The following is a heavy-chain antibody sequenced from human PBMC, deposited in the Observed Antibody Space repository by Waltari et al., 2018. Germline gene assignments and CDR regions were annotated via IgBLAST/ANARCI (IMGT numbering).Heavy chain of an antibody. Sequence: EVQVVESGGGLVQPGRSLRLSCISSGFIFGDYGMSWVRQAPGKGLEWVANIKQDGSEKYYVDSVKGRFTISRDNAKNSLYLQMNSLRAEDTAVYYGARGVGATVYYYYMDVWGKGTTVTVSS. D-gene: IGHD1-26*01. J-gene: IGHJ6*03. CDR2: IKQDGSEK. CDR3: ARGVGATVYYYYMDV. CDR1: GFIFGDYG. V-gene: IGHV3-7*01.